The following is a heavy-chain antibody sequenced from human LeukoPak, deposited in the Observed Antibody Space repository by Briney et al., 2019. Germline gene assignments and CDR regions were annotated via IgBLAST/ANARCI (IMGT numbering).Heavy chain of an antibody. CDR1: GFTFSSYA. Sequence: GSLRLSCAASGFTFSSYAMSWVRQAPGKGLEWIGSIYYSGSTYYNPSLKSRVTISVDTSKNQFSLKLSSVTAADTAVYYCARHYGSGKPWFDYWGQGTLVTVSS. D-gene: IGHD3-10*01. CDR3: ARHYGSGKPWFDY. J-gene: IGHJ4*02. V-gene: IGHV4-38-2*01. CDR2: IYYSGST.